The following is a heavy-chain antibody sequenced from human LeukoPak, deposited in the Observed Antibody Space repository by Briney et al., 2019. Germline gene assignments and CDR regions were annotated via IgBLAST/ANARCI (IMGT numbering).Heavy chain of an antibody. CDR3: ARAQQYDYVWGSYRYSPGDAFDI. J-gene: IGHJ3*02. Sequence: KAVGSLRLSCAASGFTFSSYEMNWVRQAPGKGLEWIGSIYYSGSTYYNPSLKSRVTISVDTSKNQFSLKLSSVTAADTAVYYCARAQQYDYVWGSYRYSPGDAFDIWGQGTMVTVSS. CDR1: GFTFSSYE. V-gene: IGHV4-39*07. CDR2: IYYSGST. D-gene: IGHD3-16*02.